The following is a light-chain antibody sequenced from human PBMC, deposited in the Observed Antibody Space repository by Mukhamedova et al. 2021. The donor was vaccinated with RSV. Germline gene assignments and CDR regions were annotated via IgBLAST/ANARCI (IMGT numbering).Light chain of an antibody. J-gene: IGKJ4*01. CDR3: QQANSFPLT. V-gene: IGKV1-12*01. CDR2: AAS. Sequence: WYQRRVHGKAPNLLIYAASTLQSGVSSRFSGSGSGTDFTLTISSLQTEDFATYYCQQANSFPLTFGGGTKVEIK.